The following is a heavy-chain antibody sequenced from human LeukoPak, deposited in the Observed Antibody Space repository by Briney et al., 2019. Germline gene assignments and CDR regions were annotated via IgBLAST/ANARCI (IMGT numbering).Heavy chain of an antibody. Sequence: SETLSLTCTVSGGSISSYYWSWIRQPPGKGLEWIGYIYTSGGTNYNPSLKSRVTISVDTSKNQFSLKLSSVTAADTAVYYCARQKQQLVGYYYYYYMDVWGKGTTVTVS. CDR2: IYTSGGT. J-gene: IGHJ6*03. CDR1: GGSISSYY. V-gene: IGHV4-4*09. CDR3: ARQKQQLVGYYYYYYMDV. D-gene: IGHD6-13*01.